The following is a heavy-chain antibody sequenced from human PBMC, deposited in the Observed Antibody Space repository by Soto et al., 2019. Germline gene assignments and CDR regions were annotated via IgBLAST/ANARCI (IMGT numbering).Heavy chain of an antibody. J-gene: IGHJ4*02. CDR2: IDPSDSQT. Sequence: PGESLKISCKGSGYSFAGYWITWVRQKPGKGLEWMGRIDPSDSQTYYSPSFRGHVTISATKSITTVFLQWSSLRASGTAMYYCARQIYDSGTGPNFQYYFDSWGQGTPVTVSS. V-gene: IGHV5-10-1*01. CDR1: GYSFAGYW. D-gene: IGHD2-8*02. CDR3: ARQIYDSGTGPNFQYYFDS.